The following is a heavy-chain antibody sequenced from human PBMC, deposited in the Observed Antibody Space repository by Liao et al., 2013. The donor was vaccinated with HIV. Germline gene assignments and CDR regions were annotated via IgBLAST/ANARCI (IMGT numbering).Heavy chain of an antibody. CDR3: ARGWFGELLYIDY. CDR2: MHYSGST. D-gene: IGHD3-10*01. V-gene: IGHV4-59*08. CDR1: GGSISSYY. J-gene: IGHJ4*02. Sequence: QVQLQESGPGLVKPSETLSLTCTVSGGSISSYYWSWIRQSPGKGLEWIGYMHYSGSTKNNASLKSRVTISVDTSKNQFSLKLSSVTAADTAVYYCARGWFGELLYIDYWGQGTLVTVSS.